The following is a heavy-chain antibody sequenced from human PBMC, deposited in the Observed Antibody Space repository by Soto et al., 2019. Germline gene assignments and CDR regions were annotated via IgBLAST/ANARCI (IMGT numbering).Heavy chain of an antibody. D-gene: IGHD3-22*01. Sequence: SETLSLTCTVSGGSISTDGYNWSWIRQTPGKGLEWIGYLYYSGTSFYNPSLKSRVTISGDTSKNQFSLSLTFVTAADTAVHFCARGPAHFDTNGYAYWLVYWGQGIPVTVSS. V-gene: IGHV4-30-4*01. CDR2: LYYSGTS. J-gene: IGHJ4*02. CDR3: ARGPAHFDTNGYAYWLVY. CDR1: GGSISTDGYN.